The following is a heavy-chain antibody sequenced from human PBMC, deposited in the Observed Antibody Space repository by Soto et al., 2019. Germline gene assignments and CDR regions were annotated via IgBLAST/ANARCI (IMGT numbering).Heavy chain of an antibody. CDR3: AREENRWPLAFGLDV. J-gene: IGHJ6*02. D-gene: IGHD2-15*01. V-gene: IGHV3-21*01. CDR2: ISTRSDT. CDR1: GFPFTTYS. Sequence: PGGSLRLSCAASGFPFTTYSMNWVRQAPGKGLEWVSSISTRSDTYYADSVKGRFTISRDNANNSVSLQMNSLRAEDTAVYYCAREENRWPLAFGLDVWGQGTTVTVS.